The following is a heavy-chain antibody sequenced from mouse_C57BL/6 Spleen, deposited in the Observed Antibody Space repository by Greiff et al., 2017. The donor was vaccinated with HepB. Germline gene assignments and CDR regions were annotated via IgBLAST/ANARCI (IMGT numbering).Heavy chain of an antibody. J-gene: IGHJ3*01. CDR2: IYPRSGNT. D-gene: IGHD1-1*01. Sequence: QVQLQQSGAELARPGASVKLSCKASGYTFTSYGISWVKQSTGQGLVWIGEIYPRSGNTYYNEKFKGKATLTADKSSSTAYMELRSLTSEDSAVYFCARHGSSSWFAYWGQGTLVTVSA. CDR3: ARHGSSSWFAY. CDR1: GYTFTSYG. V-gene: IGHV1-81*01.